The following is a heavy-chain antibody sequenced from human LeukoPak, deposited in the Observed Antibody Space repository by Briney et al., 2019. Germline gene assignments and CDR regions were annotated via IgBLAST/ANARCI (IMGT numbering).Heavy chain of an antibody. Sequence: GGPLRLSCAASGFTFSSYEMNWVRQAPGKGLEWVSYISSSGSTIYYADSVKGRFTISRDNAKNSLYLQMNSLRAEDTAVCYCEGTMITSPEFDYWGQGTLATVSS. CDR2: ISSSGSTI. J-gene: IGHJ4*02. CDR1: GFTFSSYE. CDR3: EGTMITSPEFDY. D-gene: IGHD3-22*01. V-gene: IGHV3-48*03.